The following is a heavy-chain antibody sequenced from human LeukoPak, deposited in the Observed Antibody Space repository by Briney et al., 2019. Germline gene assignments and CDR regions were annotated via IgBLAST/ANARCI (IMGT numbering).Heavy chain of an antibody. Sequence: SVKVSCKASGGTFSSYAISWVRQAPGQALEWMGGIIPIFGTANYAQKFQGRVTITADESTSTAYMELSSLRSEDTAVYYCARDPPYYYGSGSRSWFDPWGQGTLVTVSS. CDR2: IIPIFGTA. J-gene: IGHJ5*02. CDR3: ARDPPYYYGSGSRSWFDP. D-gene: IGHD3-10*01. V-gene: IGHV1-69*13. CDR1: GGTFSSYA.